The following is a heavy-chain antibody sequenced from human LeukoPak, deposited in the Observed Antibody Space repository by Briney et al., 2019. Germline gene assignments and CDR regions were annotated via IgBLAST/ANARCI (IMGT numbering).Heavy chain of an antibody. V-gene: IGHV4-59*01. CDR3: ARGRVARGAFDI. D-gene: IGHD2-15*01. Sequence: NPSETLSLTCTVSGGSISSYYWSWIRQPPGKGLEWIGYIYYSGSTNYNPSLKSRVTISVDTSKNQFSLKLSSVTAAETAVYYCARGRVARGAFDIWGQGTMVTVSS. CDR1: GGSISSYY. CDR2: IYYSGST. J-gene: IGHJ3*02.